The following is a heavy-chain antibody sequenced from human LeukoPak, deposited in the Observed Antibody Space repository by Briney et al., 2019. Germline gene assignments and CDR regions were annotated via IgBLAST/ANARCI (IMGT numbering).Heavy chain of an antibody. D-gene: IGHD3-22*01. CDR3: ARDIEYDSSGYPDY. J-gene: IGHJ4*02. V-gene: IGHV3-20*04. CDR2: INWNGGST. Sequence: GGSLRLSCAASGFTFDDYGMSWVRQAPGKGLEWVSGINWNGGSTGYADSVKGRLTISRDNAKNSLYLQMNSLRAEDTALYYCARDIEYDSSGYPDYWGQGTLVTVSS. CDR1: GFTFDDYG.